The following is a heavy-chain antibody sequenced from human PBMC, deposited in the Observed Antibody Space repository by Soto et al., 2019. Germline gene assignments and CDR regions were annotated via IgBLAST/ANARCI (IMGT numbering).Heavy chain of an antibody. D-gene: IGHD3-3*01. CDR1: GGSISNYF. CDR2: IDNSGST. Sequence: SETLSLTCTVSGGSISNYFCNWIRQPAGKGLEWIGRIDNSGSTNYNPSLKSRITMSADTSGNQFSLKLNSVTAADTAVYYCARGGQDFWSGPFDYWGQGALVTV. CDR3: ARGGQDFWSGPFDY. V-gene: IGHV4-4*07. J-gene: IGHJ4*02.